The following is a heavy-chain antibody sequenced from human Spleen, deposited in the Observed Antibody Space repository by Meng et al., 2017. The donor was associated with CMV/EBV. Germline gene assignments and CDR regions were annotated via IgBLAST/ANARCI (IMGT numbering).Heavy chain of an antibody. V-gene: IGHV3-30*04. CDR3: ARDFRDLTFFDC. J-gene: IGHJ4*02. Sequence: GGSLRLSCAASGFPFSTYALHWVRQAPHKGLEWVALISHDGKYKFYADSVKGRFIISRDNSENTVYLQMNRLTADDTALYYCARDFRDLTFFDCWGQGTLVTV. CDR1: GFPFSTYA. CDR2: ISHDGKYK.